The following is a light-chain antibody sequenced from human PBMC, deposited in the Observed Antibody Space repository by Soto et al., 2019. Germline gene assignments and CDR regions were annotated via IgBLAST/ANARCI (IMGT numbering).Light chain of an antibody. J-gene: IGKJ2*01. CDR2: GAS. Sequence: EIVMTQSPATLSVSPGERATLSCRASQSISSTHLAWYQQKSGQAPRLLIYGASSRATGIPDRFSGSGSGTDFTLTITRLEPEDFAVYYCHQYATSDMDTFGQGTKVDIK. CDR3: HQYATSDMDT. V-gene: IGKV3-20*01. CDR1: QSISSTH.